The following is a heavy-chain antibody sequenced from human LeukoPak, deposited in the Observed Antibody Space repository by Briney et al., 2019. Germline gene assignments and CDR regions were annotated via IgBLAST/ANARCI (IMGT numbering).Heavy chain of an antibody. CDR3: ARLRLGELSNY. CDR1: GFSFSSYA. Sequence: GGSLRLSCAASGFSFSSYAMSWVRQAPGEGLEWVSAISGSGGSTYYADSVKGRVTISRDNSKNTLYLHMNSLRAADTAVYYCARLRLGELSNYWGQGTLVTVSS. D-gene: IGHD3-16*02. V-gene: IGHV3-23*01. J-gene: IGHJ4*02. CDR2: ISGSGGST.